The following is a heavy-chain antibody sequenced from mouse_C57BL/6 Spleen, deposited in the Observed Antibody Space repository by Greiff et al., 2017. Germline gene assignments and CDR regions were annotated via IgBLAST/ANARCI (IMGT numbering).Heavy chain of an antibody. J-gene: IGHJ3*01. CDR3: ARGETWDSWFAD. D-gene: IGHD4-1*01. V-gene: IGHV3-6*01. Sequence: EVKLQESGPGLVKPSQSLSLTCSVTGYSITSGYYWNWIRQFPGNKLEWMGYISYDGSNNYNPSLKNRISITRDTSKNQFFLKVNSVTTEDTATYYCARGETWDSWFADWGQGTLVTVSA. CDR2: ISYDGSN. CDR1: GYSITSGYY.